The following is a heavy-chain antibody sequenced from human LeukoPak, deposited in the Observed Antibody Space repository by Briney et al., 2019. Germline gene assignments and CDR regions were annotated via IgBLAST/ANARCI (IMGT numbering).Heavy chain of an antibody. CDR1: GGSISSYY. V-gene: IGHV4-4*07. J-gene: IGHJ5*02. Sequence: SETLSLTCTVSGGSISSYYWSWIRQPAGKGLEWIGRIYTSGSTNYNPSLKSRVTMSVDTSKNQFSLKLSSVTAADTAVYYCARGSLFPPPNWFDPWGQGTLVTVSS. CDR2: IYTSGST. D-gene: IGHD2/OR15-2a*01. CDR3: ARGSLFPPPNWFDP.